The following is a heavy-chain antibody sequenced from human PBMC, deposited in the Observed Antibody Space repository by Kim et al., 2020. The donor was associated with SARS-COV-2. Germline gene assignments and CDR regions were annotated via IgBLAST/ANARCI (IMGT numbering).Heavy chain of an antibody. J-gene: IGHJ4*02. Sequence: KKYYADSVEGRFTVSRDNSTNTLYLQMNSLRAEDTAVYYCARGKEWELQNWGQGTLVTVSS. D-gene: IGHD1-26*01. CDR2: KK. V-gene: IGHV3-33*01. CDR3: ARGKEWELQN.